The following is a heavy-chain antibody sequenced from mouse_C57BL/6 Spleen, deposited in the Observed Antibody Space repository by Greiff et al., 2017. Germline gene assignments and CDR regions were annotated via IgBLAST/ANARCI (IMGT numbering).Heavy chain of an antibody. CDR1: GFTFSSYT. V-gene: IGHV5-9*01. CDR3: ASHCSSSFYYAMDY. Sequence: EVNLVESGGGLVKPGGSLKLSCAASGFTFSSYTMSWVRQTPEKRLEWVATISGGGGNTYYPDSVKGRFTITRDTAKNTLYLQMSSLRSADTALYYGASHCSSSFYYAMDYWGQGTSVTVSS. J-gene: IGHJ4*01. CDR2: ISGGGGNT. D-gene: IGHD3-2*02.